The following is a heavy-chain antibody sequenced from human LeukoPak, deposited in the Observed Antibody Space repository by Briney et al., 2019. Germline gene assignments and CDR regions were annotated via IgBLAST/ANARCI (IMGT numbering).Heavy chain of an antibody. CDR3: ARNIDRGITLDY. CDR1: LFTLISTY. V-gene: IGHV3-53*01. J-gene: IGHJ4*02. D-gene: IGHD2/OR15-2a*01. Sequence: GGSLRLSSAHSLFTLISTYRSCGPQAPGKGLEWVSVIYSGCSTYYADSVKGRFTISRDDSKNTVYLQMNSLRAVVTAVYYCARNIDRGITLDYWGQGTLVTVSS. CDR2: IYSGCST.